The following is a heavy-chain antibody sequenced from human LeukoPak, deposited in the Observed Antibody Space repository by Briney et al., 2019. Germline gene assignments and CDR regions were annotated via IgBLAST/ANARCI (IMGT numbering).Heavy chain of an antibody. CDR3: ARDPSYYDSSRYYSSY. CDR2: ISSSSSYI. D-gene: IGHD3-22*01. V-gene: IGHV3-21*01. Sequence: GGSLRLSCAASGFTFSSYSMNWVRQAPGKGLEWVSSISSSSSYIYYADSVKGRFTISRDNAKNSLYLQMNSLRAEDTAGYYCARDPSYYDSSRYYSSYWGKGTLVTVSS. J-gene: IGHJ4*02. CDR1: GFTFSSYS.